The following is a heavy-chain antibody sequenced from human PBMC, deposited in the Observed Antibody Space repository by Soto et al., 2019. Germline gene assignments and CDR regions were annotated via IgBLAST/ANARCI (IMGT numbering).Heavy chain of an antibody. CDR3: TTKADGSGSYVYYYGMDV. Sequence: VQLVESGGGLVKPGGSLRLSCAASGFTFSNAWMNWVRQGPGKGLEWVGRIKSKTDGGTTDYAAPVKGRFTISRDDSKNTLYLQMNSLKTEDTAVYYCTTKADGSGSYVYYYGMDVWGQGTTVTVSS. CDR1: GFTFSNAW. D-gene: IGHD3-10*01. J-gene: IGHJ6*02. CDR2: IKSKTDGGTT. V-gene: IGHV3-15*07.